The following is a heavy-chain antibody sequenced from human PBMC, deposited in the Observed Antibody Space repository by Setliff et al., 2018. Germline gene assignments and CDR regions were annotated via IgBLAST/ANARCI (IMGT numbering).Heavy chain of an antibody. CDR3: ARTCSGSGCYAGLDS. CDR1: GFTFSNDW. V-gene: IGHV3-15*01. J-gene: IGHJ4*02. CDR2: IKSKTDGGTT. D-gene: IGHD2-15*01. Sequence: GGSLRLSCAASGFTFSNDWMSWVRQAPGKGLEWIGHIKSKTDGGTTDYAAPVKGRFTISRDDSKDTLFLDMNSLTSDDTAVYYCARTCSGSGCYAGLDSWGKGTPVTVSS.